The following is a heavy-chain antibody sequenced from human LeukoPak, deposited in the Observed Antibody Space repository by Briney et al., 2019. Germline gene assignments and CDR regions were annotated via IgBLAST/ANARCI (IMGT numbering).Heavy chain of an antibody. Sequence: SETLSLTCTVSGGSISSYYYNWIRQPPGKGLEWIGYIYYSGITNYNPSLKSRVTMSVDTSKNQFSLKLTSVTAADTAVYYCARVLLSSGYSTWGRGTLVTVSS. CDR1: GGSISSYY. J-gene: IGHJ5*02. V-gene: IGHV4-59*01. CDR2: IYYSGIT. D-gene: IGHD3-22*01. CDR3: ARVLLSSGYST.